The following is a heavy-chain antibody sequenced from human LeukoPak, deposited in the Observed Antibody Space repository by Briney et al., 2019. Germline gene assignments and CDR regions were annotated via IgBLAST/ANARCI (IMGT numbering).Heavy chain of an antibody. CDR1: GYTFTNYY. CDR2: INPSGGST. Sequence: ASVKVSCKASGYTFTNYYIHWVRQAPGQGLEWMGMINPSGGSTSYAQKFQGRVAMTRDTSTSTVNMELSSLRSDDTAVFYCARERIYNVWSCNYPNIPKTYGMDVWGQGTTVTVSS. V-gene: IGHV1-46*01. J-gene: IGHJ6*02. CDR3: ARERIYNVWSCNYPNIPKTYGMDV. D-gene: IGHD3-3*01.